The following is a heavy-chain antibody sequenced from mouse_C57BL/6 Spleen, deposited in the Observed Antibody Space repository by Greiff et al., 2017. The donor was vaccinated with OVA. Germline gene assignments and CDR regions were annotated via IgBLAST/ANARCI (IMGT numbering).Heavy chain of an antibody. CDR3: AREDDGYYDWYFDV. J-gene: IGHJ1*03. V-gene: IGHV5-16*01. Sequence: EVQLQESEGGLVQPGSSMKLSCTASGFTFSDYYMAWVRQVPEKGLEWVANINYDGSSTYYLDSLKSRFIISRDNAKNILYLQMSSLKSEDTATYYCAREDDGYYDWYFDVWGTGTTVTVSS. CDR1: GFTFSDYY. CDR2: INYDGSST. D-gene: IGHD2-3*01.